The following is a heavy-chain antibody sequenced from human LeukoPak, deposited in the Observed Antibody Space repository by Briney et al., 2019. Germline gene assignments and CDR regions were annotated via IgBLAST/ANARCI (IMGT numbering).Heavy chain of an antibody. J-gene: IGHJ3*02. CDR2: IYYSGSL. CDR1: GGSISNSGYY. Sequence: SETLSLTCTVSGGSISNSGYYWGWIRQPPGKGLEWIGTIYYSGSLSYNTSLKSRVTISVDTSKNQFSLKLSSVTAADTAVYYCARVDRGAFDIWGQGTMVTVSS. V-gene: IGHV4-39*07. CDR3: ARVDRGAFDI.